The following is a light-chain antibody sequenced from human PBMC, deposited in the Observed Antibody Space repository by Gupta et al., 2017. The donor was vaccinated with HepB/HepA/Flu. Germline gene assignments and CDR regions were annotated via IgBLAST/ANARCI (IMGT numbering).Light chain of an antibody. CDR2: SNN. V-gene: IGLV1-44*01. J-gene: IGLJ2*01. Sequence: QSVLTQRPSASGTPRQRVTISCSGSSSNIGSNTVNWYQQLPGTAPKLLIYSNNPRPSGVPDRFSGSKSGTSASLAISGLQSEDEADYYCAAWDDSLNGVVFGGGTKLTVL. CDR3: AAWDDSLNGVV. CDR1: SSNIGSNT.